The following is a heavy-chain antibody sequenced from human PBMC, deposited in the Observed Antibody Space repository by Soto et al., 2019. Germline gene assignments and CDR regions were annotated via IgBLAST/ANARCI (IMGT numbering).Heavy chain of an antibody. Sequence: QVQLVESGGGVVQPGRSLRLSCAASGFTFSSYGMHWVRQAPGKGLEWVAVIWYDGSNKYYADSVKGRFTISRDNSKNTLYLQMNSLRAEDTAVYYCARYGEGSTESDYWGQGTLVTVSS. CDR2: IWYDGSNK. CDR3: ARYGEGSTESDY. V-gene: IGHV3-33*01. CDR1: GFTFSSYG. D-gene: IGHD3-10*01. J-gene: IGHJ4*02.